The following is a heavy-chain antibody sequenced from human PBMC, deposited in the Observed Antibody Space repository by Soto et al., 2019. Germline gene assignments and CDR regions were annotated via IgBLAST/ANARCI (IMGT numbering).Heavy chain of an antibody. CDR3: ARQSKFFLELKFFDP. J-gene: IGHJ5*02. D-gene: IGHD1-7*01. CDR2: IFYSGKT. CDR1: DGSISSSDYY. Sequence: QLQLQESGPGLVKPSETLSLTCTVSDGSISSSDYYWGWIRQPPGKGLEWVGSIFYSGKTYYNPSLKNRVTLSADTSKNQISLNLTSVTAADTAVYFCARQSKFFLELKFFDPWGQGSLVTVSP. V-gene: IGHV4-39*01.